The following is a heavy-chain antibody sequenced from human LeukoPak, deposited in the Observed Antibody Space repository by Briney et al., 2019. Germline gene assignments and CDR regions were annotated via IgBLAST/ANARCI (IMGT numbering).Heavy chain of an antibody. CDR1: GFTFSSYG. CDR3: AKGKLTMVRGVIVY. Sequence: GGSLRLSCADSGFTFSSYGMHWVRQAPGKGLEWMAFIRYDGSNKYYADSVKGRFTISRDNSKNTLYLQMNSLRAEDTAVYDCAKGKLTMVRGVIVYWGQGTLVTVSS. D-gene: IGHD3-10*01. J-gene: IGHJ4*02. V-gene: IGHV3-30*02. CDR2: IRYDGSNK.